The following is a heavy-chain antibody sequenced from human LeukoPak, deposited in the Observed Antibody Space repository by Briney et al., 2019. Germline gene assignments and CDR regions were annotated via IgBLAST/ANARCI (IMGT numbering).Heavy chain of an antibody. Sequence: GGSLRLSCAASGFTFSTYTMYWVRHPPGKRLEWVSIIGNNGGGIHYADSVRGRFTISRDNSKNALYLQMNSLGVEDTAVYYCAIDPNWGTHSWGQGVLVTVSS. CDR2: IGNNGGGI. J-gene: IGHJ4*02. V-gene: IGHV3-23*01. CDR3: AIDPNWGTHS. D-gene: IGHD7-27*01. CDR1: GFTFSTYT.